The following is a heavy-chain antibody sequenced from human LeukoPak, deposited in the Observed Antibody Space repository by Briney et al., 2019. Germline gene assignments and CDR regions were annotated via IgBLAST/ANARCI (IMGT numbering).Heavy chain of an antibody. Sequence: SETLSLTCTVSGGSISSSSYYWGWIRQPPGKGLEWIGGIYYSGSTYYNPSLKSRVTTSVDTSKNQFSLKLSSVTAADTAVYYCARRDSSGWYDAFDIWGQGTMVTVSS. V-gene: IGHV4-39*01. CDR2: IYYSGST. D-gene: IGHD6-19*01. CDR3: ARRDSSGWYDAFDI. CDR1: GGSISSSSYY. J-gene: IGHJ3*02.